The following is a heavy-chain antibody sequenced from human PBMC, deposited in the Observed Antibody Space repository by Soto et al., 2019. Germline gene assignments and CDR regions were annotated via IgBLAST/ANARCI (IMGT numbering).Heavy chain of an antibody. J-gene: IGHJ4*02. V-gene: IGHV1-2*04. CDR3: ARAKNFGSGELDY. D-gene: IGHD3-10*01. CDR2: VNPISGGT. Sequence: QVQLVQSGAEVKKPGASVKVSCKASGYNFTGHYILWVRQAPGQGLEWMGWVNPISGGTIYAQKFLGWVTMTRDTSTSTAYLELRSLTSDATAVYYCARAKNFGSGELDYWGQGTLVTVSS. CDR1: GYNFTGHY.